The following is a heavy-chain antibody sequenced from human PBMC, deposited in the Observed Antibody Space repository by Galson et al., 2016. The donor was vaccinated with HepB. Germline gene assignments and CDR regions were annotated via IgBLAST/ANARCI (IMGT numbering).Heavy chain of an antibody. CDR1: GYIFNGYG. CDR3: ARDRSDSYSSSWYKYFHH. J-gene: IGHJ1*01. CDR2: ISGYNRNT. D-gene: IGHD6-13*01. Sequence: SVKVSCKASGYIFNGYGISWVRQAPGQGLEWMGWISGYNRNTIYEQKVQGRVTMTIDTSTSTAYMELRSLKSDDTAVHYCARDRSDSYSSSWYKYFHHWGQGTLVTVSS. V-gene: IGHV1-18*01.